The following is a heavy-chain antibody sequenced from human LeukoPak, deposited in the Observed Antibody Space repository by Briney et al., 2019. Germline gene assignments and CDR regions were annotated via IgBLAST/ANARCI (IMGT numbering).Heavy chain of an antibody. CDR1: GFTFSSYE. CDR3: ARDKTRGLGYSYSKSGNYFDY. Sequence: GGSLRLSCAASGFTFSSYEMNWVRQAPGKGLEWVSYISSSGSTIYYADSVKGRSTISRDNAKNSLYLQMNSLRAEDTAVYSCARDKTRGLGYSYSKSGNYFDYWGQGTLVTVSS. J-gene: IGHJ4*02. V-gene: IGHV3-48*03. CDR2: ISSSGSTI. D-gene: IGHD5-18*01.